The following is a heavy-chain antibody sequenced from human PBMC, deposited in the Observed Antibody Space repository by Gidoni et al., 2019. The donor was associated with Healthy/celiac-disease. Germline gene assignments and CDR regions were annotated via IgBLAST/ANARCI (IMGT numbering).Heavy chain of an antibody. V-gene: IGHV4-34*01. CDR2: INHSGST. CDR3: ASRIVVVPAARYFDY. Sequence: QVQLQQWGAGLLQPSETLSLTCAVYGGSFSGYYWSWIRQPPGKGLEWIGEINHSGSTNYNPSLKSRVTISVDTSKNQFSLKLSSVTAADTAVYYCASRIVVVPAARYFDYWGQGTLVTVSS. D-gene: IGHD2-2*01. J-gene: IGHJ4*02. CDR1: GGSFSGYY.